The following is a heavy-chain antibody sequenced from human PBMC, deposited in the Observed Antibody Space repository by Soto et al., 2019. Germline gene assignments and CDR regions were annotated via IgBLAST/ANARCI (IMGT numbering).Heavy chain of an antibody. J-gene: IGHJ6*02. CDR3: ARGYDFWSGYYTGQVGYGMEV. CDR2: IGTAGDT. Sequence: GGSLRLSCAASGFTFSSYDMHWVRQATGKGLEWVSAIGTAGDTYYPGSVKGRFTISRENAKNSLYLQMNSLRAGDTAVYYCARGYDFWSGYYTGQVGYGMEVWGQGTTVTVSS. D-gene: IGHD3-3*01. V-gene: IGHV3-13*01. CDR1: GFTFSSYD.